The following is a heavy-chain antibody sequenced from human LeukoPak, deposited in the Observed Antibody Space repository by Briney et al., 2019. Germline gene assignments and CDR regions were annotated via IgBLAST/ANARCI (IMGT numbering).Heavy chain of an antibody. CDR1: GGTFSSYT. V-gene: IGHV1-69*04. Sequence: SVKVSCRASGGTFSSYTISWVRQAPGQGLEWMGRIIPILGIANYAQKFQGRVTITADKSTSTAYMELSSLRSEDTAVYYCARDRGRATVTTIFSSDNWFDPWGQGTLVTVSS. J-gene: IGHJ5*02. CDR3: ARDRGRATVTTIFSSDNWFDP. D-gene: IGHD4-11*01. CDR2: IIPILGIA.